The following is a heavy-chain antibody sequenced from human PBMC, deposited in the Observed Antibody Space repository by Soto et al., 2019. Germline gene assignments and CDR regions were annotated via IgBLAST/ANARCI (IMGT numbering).Heavy chain of an antibody. Sequence: EVQLLESGGGLVQPGGSLRLSCEASGFTFGDYAMSWVRQAPGKGLEWVSVISGSGGSTSYADYVKGRFTITRDKSKNTLYLQMNSMRAEDTAVYYCAKDRGGLRYSVYWGRGTLVTVSS. J-gene: IGHJ4*02. CDR2: ISGSGGST. V-gene: IGHV3-23*01. D-gene: IGHD3-9*01. CDR3: AKDRGGLRYSVY. CDR1: GFTFGDYA.